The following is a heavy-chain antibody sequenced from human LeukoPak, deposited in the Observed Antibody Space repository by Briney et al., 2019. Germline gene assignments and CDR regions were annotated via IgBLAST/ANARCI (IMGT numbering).Heavy chain of an antibody. CDR3: ARGGGYYGYDYSSGVDY. V-gene: IGHV1-18*01. CDR1: GYTFTSYG. CDR2: ISAYNGNT. J-gene: IGHJ4*02. D-gene: IGHD5-12*01. Sequence: GASVKVSCKASGYTFTSYGISWVRQAPGQGLEWMGWISAYNGNTNYAQKLQGRVTMTTDPSTSTAYMELRSLRSDDTAVYYCARGGGYYGYDYSSGVDYWGQGTLVTVSS.